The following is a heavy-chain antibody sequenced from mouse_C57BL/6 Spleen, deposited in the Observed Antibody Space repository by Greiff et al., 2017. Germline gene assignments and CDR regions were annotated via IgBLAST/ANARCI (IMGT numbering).Heavy chain of an antibody. D-gene: IGHD2-4*01. CDR1: GFSFNTYA. CDR2: IRSKSNNYAT. V-gene: IGHV10-1*01. J-gene: IGHJ3*01. Sequence: EVKLVESGGGLVQPKGSLKLSCAASGFSFNTYAMNWVRQAPGKGLEWVARIRSKSNNYATYYADSVKDRFTISRDDSESMLYLQMNNLKTEDTAIYYCVRGGGHDYDDGFAYWGQGTLVTVSA. CDR3: VRGGGHDYDDGFAY.